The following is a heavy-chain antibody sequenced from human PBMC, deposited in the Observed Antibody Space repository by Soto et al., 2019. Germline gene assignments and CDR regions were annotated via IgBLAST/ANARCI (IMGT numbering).Heavy chain of an antibody. CDR3: ESRDPGTSVDY. D-gene: IGHD1-7*01. Sequence: PSETLSLTCAVSGGSFTSNNWWTWVRQPPGQGLEWIGEIYRTGSTNYNPSLKSRVTISLDKSDKQISPKVTSLTAADTAVYYCESRDPGTSVDYWGQGTLVTVSS. J-gene: IGHJ4*02. CDR2: IYRTGST. CDR1: GGSFTSNNW. V-gene: IGHV4-4*02.